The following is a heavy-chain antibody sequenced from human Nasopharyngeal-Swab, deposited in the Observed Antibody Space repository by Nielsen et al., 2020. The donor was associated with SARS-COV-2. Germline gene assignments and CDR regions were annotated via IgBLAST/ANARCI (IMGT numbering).Heavy chain of an antibody. D-gene: IGHD2-2*01. CDR1: GFTFSSYA. CDR2: ISGSGGST. Sequence: GESLKISCAASGFTFSSYAMSWVRQAPGKGLEWVSAISGSGGSTYYADSVKGRFTISRDNSKNTLCLQMNSLRAEDTAVYYCAKEPWKYAVHAFDIWGQGTMVTVSS. J-gene: IGHJ3*02. V-gene: IGHV3-23*01. CDR3: AKEPWKYAVHAFDI.